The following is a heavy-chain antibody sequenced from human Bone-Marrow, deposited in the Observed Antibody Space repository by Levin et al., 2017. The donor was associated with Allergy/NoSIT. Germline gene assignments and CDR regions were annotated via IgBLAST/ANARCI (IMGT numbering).Heavy chain of an antibody. CDR3: ARVRIGFIAAAGYWYFDL. V-gene: IGHV3-53*01. Sequence: PGGSLRLSCAASGFTVSSNYMSWVRQAPGKGLEWVSVIYSGGSTYYADSVKGRFTISRDNSKNTLYLQMNSLRAEDTAVYYCARVRIGFIAAAGYWYFDLWGRGTLVTVSS. D-gene: IGHD6-13*01. CDR2: IYSGGST. J-gene: IGHJ2*01. CDR1: GFTVSSNY.